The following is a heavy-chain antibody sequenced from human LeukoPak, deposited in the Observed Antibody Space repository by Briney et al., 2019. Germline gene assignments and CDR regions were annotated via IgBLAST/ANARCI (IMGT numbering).Heavy chain of an antibody. CDR2: IYYSGRT. Sequence: SETLSLTCSVSGGSISSYYWSWIWQPPGRGLEWIGYIYYSGRTSYNPSLKSRVTISVDTSKNQFSLKLSSVTAADTAVYYCARGPNGAFDIWGQGTMVTVSS. CDR1: GGSISSYY. D-gene: IGHD2-8*01. V-gene: IGHV4-59*12. J-gene: IGHJ3*02. CDR3: ARGPNGAFDI.